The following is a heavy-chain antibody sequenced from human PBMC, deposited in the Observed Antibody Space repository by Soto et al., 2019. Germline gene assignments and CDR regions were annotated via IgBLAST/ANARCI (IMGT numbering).Heavy chain of an antibody. Sequence: QVQLVESGGGVVQPGRSLRLSCAASGFTFSSYGMCWVRQAPGKGLEWVAVTSHDGSNKYYADSVKGRFTISRDNSKNTLYLQMNSLRAEDRAVYYCAKVKVECTYYEAFDIWGQGTMVTVSS. CDR2: TSHDGSNK. D-gene: IGHD1-26*01. CDR1: GFTFSSYG. V-gene: IGHV3-30*18. J-gene: IGHJ3*02. CDR3: AKVKVECTYYEAFDI.